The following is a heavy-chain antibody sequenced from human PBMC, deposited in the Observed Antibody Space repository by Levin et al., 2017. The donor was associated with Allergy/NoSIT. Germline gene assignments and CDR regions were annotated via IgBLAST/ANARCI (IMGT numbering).Heavy chain of an antibody. J-gene: IGHJ4*02. CDR1: GFSLSTSGVG. D-gene: IGHD1-1*01. CDR3: AHRRGGYSWNGGYFDY. CDR2: MYWDNDK. V-gene: IGHV2-5*02. Sequence: ESGPTLVKPTQTLTLTCTFSGFSLSTSGVGVGWIRQPPGEALECLALMYWDNDKRYSPSLRSRLTITKDTSKNQVVLTMTNMDPVDTATYFCAHRRGGYSWNGGYFDYWGQGILVSVSS.